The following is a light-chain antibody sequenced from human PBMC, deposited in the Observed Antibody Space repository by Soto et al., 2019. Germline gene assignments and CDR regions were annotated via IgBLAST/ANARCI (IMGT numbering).Light chain of an antibody. V-gene: IGKV3-20*01. J-gene: IGKJ3*01. Sequence: EIVLTQSPGTLSLSPGERATLSCRASQSFSSSYLAWYQQQPGQAPRLLFYGASSRATGIPDRLSGSGSGTDFTLTISRLEPEDFAVYYCQQYGSSPFTFGPGTTVPIK. CDR2: GAS. CDR3: QQYGSSPFT. CDR1: QSFSSSY.